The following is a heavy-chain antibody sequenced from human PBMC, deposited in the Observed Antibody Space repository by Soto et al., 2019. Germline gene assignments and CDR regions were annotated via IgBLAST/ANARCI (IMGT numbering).Heavy chain of an antibody. J-gene: IGHJ3*02. D-gene: IGHD3-10*01. CDR1: GYTFTSYG. CDR2: ISAYNGNT. V-gene: IGHV1-18*01. CDR3: ASSSEFDPAFDI. Sequence: ASVKVSCKASGYTFTSYGISWVRQAPGQGLEWMGWISAYNGNTNYAQKLQGRVTMTTDTSTSTAYMELRSLRSDDTAVYYCASSSEFDPAFDIWGQGTMVTVSS.